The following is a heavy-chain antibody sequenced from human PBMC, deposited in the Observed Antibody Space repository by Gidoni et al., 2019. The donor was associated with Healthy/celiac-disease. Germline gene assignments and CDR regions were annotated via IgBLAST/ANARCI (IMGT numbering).Heavy chain of an antibody. J-gene: IGHJ4*02. CDR1: GFTFSSYW. CDR2: IKQDGSEK. Sequence: EVQLVESGGGLVQPGGSLRLSCAASGFTFSSYWMSWVRQAPGKGLEWVANIKQDGSEKYYVDSVKGRFTISRDNAKNSLYLQMNSLRAEDTAVYYCARVFMIVVVSIDYWGQGTLVTVSS. V-gene: IGHV3-7*03. CDR3: ARVFMIVVVSIDY. D-gene: IGHD3-22*01.